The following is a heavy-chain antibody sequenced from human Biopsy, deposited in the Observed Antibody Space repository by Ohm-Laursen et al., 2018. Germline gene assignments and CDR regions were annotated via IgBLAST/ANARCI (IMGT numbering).Heavy chain of an antibody. J-gene: IGHJ4*02. CDR2: NIPILGTG. V-gene: IGHV1-69*06. D-gene: IGHD1-1*01. CDR3: AADINVWNVNY. Sequence: GASVKVSCKVPGGTFSNYGVNWVRQAPGQGLEWLGGNIPILGTGNYSQKFQGRVTMTEDTSTSTAYMEVWRLRSDDTAVYYCAADINVWNVNYWGQGTQVIVSS. CDR1: GGTFSNYG.